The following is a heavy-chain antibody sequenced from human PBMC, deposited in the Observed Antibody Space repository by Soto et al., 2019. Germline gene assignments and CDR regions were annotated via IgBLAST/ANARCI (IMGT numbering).Heavy chain of an antibody. Sequence: EVQLVESVGCLVQPGGSLRLSCAASGFTVSSNYMSWVRQAPGKGLEWVSVIYSGGSTYYADSVKGRFTISRDNSKNTLYLQLNSLRAEDTAVYYCARGRPFDYWGQGTLVTVSS. CDR1: GFTVSSNY. CDR3: ARGRPFDY. J-gene: IGHJ4*02. CDR2: IYSGGST. V-gene: IGHV3-66*01.